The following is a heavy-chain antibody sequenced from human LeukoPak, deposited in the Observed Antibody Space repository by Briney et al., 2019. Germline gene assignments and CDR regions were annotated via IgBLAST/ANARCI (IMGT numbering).Heavy chain of an antibody. CDR1: GFTFSSYA. V-gene: IGHV3-30-3*01. D-gene: IGHD3-9*01. CDR3: ARDGRYFDWLSALPYYYYYYGMDV. Sequence: GRSLRLSCAASGFTFSSYAMHWVRQAPGKGLEGVAVISYDGSKKYYADSVKGRFTISRENSKNTLYLQMNSLRAEDTAVYYCARDGRYFDWLSALPYYYYYYGMDVWGQGTPVTVSS. CDR2: ISYDGSKK. J-gene: IGHJ6*02.